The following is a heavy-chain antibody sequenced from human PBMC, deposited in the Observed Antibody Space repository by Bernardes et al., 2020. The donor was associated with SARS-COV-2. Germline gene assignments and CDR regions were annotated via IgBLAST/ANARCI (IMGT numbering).Heavy chain of an antibody. J-gene: IGHJ4*02. D-gene: IGHD2-15*01. Sequence: GESLKISCKGSGYSFTSHWIGWVRQMPGKGLEWMGVIYPGDSDTRYSPSFQGQVTISADKSISTAYLQWSSLKASDTAMYYCAKTRPPQGFTAPFDYWGQGTLVTVSS. CDR1: GYSFTSHW. V-gene: IGHV5-51*01. CDR2: IYPGDSDT. CDR3: AKTRPPQGFTAPFDY.